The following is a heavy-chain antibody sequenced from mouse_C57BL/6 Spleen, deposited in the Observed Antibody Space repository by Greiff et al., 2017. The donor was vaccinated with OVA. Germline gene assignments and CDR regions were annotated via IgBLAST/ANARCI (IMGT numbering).Heavy chain of an antibody. J-gene: IGHJ3*01. CDR3: ARWGDCDVLFAY. V-gene: IGHV1-53*01. CDR2: INPSNGGT. Sequence: QVQLQQSGTELVKPGASVKLSCKASGYTFTSYWMHWVKQRPGQGLEWIGNINPSNGGTNYNEKFKSKATLTAAKSSSTAYMQLSSLTSEDAAVDYCARWGDCDVLFAYWGQGTLVTVSA. D-gene: IGHD2-4*01. CDR1: GYTFTSYW.